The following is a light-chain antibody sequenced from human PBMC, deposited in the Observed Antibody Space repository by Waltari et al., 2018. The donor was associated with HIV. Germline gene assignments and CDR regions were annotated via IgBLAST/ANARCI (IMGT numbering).Light chain of an antibody. J-gene: IGLJ3*02. CDR2: RNN. Sequence: QSVLTQPPSASGAPGQRVTMSCSGSSSNIGGNYVYWYQHLPGSAPKLLISRNNSRPSGVPDRFAGSKSGTSAPLAISGLRSEDEADYYCAAWDDSLSGVLFGGGTKLTVL. CDR3: AAWDDSLSGVL. V-gene: IGLV1-47*01. CDR1: SSNIGGNY.